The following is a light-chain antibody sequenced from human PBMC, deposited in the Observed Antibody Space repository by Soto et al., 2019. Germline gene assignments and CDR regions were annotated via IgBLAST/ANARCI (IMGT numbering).Light chain of an antibody. Sequence: DIQMTQSPSSLSASVGDRITITCRASQSISSYLNWYQQKPGRAPKVLIYAASSLQSGVPSRFNRSGSGTDFTLTISSLQPEDFATYYCQESYTTPVAFGGGTKVEIK. CDR3: QESYTTPVA. CDR2: AAS. CDR1: QSISSY. J-gene: IGKJ4*01. V-gene: IGKV1-39*01.